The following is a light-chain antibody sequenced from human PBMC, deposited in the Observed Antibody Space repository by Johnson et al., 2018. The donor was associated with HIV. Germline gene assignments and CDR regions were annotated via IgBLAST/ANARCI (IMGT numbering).Light chain of an antibody. CDR3: AAWASSLIAHYV. J-gene: IGLJ1*01. CDR1: SSNIGNNY. Sequence: QSVLSQPPSVSAAPGQKVTISCSGSSSNIGNNYVSWYQQLPGTAPKLLIYENNKRPPGIPDRFSGSKSGTSATLGITGPQTGDEADYYCAAWASSLIAHYVFGAGTKITVL. V-gene: IGLV1-51*02. CDR2: ENN.